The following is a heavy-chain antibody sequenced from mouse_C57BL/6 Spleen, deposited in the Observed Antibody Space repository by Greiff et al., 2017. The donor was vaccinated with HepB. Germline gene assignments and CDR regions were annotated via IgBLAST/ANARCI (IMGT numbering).Heavy chain of an antibody. V-gene: IGHV14-4*01. CDR2: IDPENGDT. CDR3: TTGGLRFAY. CDR1: GFNIKDDY. Sequence: EVKLVESGAELVRPGASVKLSCTASGFNIKDDYMHWVKQRPEQGLEWIGWIDPENGDTEYASKFQGKATITADTSSNTAYLQLSSLTSEDTAVYYCTTGGLRFAYWGQGTLVTVSA. D-gene: IGHD2-4*01. J-gene: IGHJ3*01.